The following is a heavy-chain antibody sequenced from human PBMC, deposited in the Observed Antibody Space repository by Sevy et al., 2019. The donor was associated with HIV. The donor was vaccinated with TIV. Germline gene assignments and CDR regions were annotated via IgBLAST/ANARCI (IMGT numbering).Heavy chain of an antibody. Sequence: GGSLRLSCAASGFTFSSYAMHWVRQAPGKGLEWVAVISYDGSNKYYADSVKGRFTISRDNSKNTLYLQMNSLRAEDTAVYYCARVALMVRGVRADSYGMDVWGQGTTVTVSS. CDR3: ARVALMVRGVRADSYGMDV. J-gene: IGHJ6*02. CDR2: ISYDGSNK. V-gene: IGHV3-30-3*01. D-gene: IGHD3-10*01. CDR1: GFTFSSYA.